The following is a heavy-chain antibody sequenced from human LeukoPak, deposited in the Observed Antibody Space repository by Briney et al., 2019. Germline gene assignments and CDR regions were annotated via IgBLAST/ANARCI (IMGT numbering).Heavy chain of an antibody. CDR3: ARVGDMGYDSSGYYGVDY. Sequence: ASVKVSCKASGYTFTSYYMHWVRQAPGQGLEWMGWINPNSGGTNYAQKFQGRVTMTRDTSISTAYMELSRLRSDDTAVYYCARVGDMGYDSSGYYGVDYWGQGTLVTVSS. V-gene: IGHV1-2*02. CDR1: GYTFTSYY. D-gene: IGHD3-22*01. CDR2: INPNSGGT. J-gene: IGHJ4*02.